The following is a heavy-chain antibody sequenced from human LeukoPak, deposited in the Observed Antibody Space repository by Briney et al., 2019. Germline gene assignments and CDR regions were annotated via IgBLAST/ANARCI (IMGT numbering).Heavy chain of an antibody. J-gene: IGHJ5*02. CDR2: INHSGST. CDR3: ARRRSGSYWGRSWFDP. Sequence: PSETLSLTCAVYGGSFSGYYWSWIRQPPGKGLEWIGEINHSGSTNYNPSLKSRVTISVDTSKNQFSLKLSSVTAADTAVYYCARRRSGSYWGRSWFDPWGQGTLVTVSS. V-gene: IGHV4-34*01. D-gene: IGHD1-26*01. CDR1: GGSFSGYY.